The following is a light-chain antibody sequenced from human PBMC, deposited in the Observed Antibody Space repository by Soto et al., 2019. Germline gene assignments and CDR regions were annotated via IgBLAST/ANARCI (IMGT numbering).Light chain of an antibody. CDR2: WAS. Sequence: DIVMTQSPDSLAVSLGERATINCKSSQSVLFSSNNKNYLAWYQQKPGQPPNLLIYWASTRESGVPDRFIGSGSGTDFTLTITSLLPEDVAVYYCQQYYSTPQTFGQGTKVEIK. CDR1: QSVLFSSNNKNY. V-gene: IGKV4-1*01. J-gene: IGKJ1*01. CDR3: QQYYSTPQT.